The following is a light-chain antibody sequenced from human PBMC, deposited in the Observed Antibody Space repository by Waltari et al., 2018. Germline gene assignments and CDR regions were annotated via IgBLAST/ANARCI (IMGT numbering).Light chain of an antibody. J-gene: IGLJ3*02. CDR2: DVS. CDR1: NSDVGVYDS. Sequence: QSALTQPASVSGSPGQSITISCPGTNSDVGVYDSVPWFQQHPGKAPRIIIYDVSNRPSGVSNRFSGSKSGNTASLTISGLQAEDEADYYCSSYTTSSTLVFGGGTKLTVL. V-gene: IGLV2-14*03. CDR3: SSYTTSSTLV.